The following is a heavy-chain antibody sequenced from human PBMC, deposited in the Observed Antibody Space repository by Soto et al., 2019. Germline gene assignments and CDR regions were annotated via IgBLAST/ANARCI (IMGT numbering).Heavy chain of an antibody. J-gene: IGHJ4*02. V-gene: IGHV2-70*20. CDR1: GFSLSTSGMC. CDR2: IDWDDDK. Sequence: GSGPTLVNPTQTLTLTCTFSGFSLSTSGMCVSWVRQPPGKALEWLALIDWDDDKYYSTSLKTRLTISKDTSKNQVVLTMTNMDPVDTATYYCARIDNFWSGSYFDYWGQGTLVTVSS. CDR3: ARIDNFWSGSYFDY. D-gene: IGHD3-3*01.